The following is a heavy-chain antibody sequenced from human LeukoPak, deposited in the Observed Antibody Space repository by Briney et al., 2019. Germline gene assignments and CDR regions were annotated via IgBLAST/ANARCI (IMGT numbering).Heavy chain of an antibody. J-gene: IGHJ4*02. CDR2: IYHSGST. Sequence: PSETLSLTCTVSGYSISSGYYGGWIRQPPGKGLEWIGSIYHSGSTYYNPSLKSRVTISVDTSKNQFSLKLSSVTAADTAVYYCARTTPDFDYWGQGTLVTVSS. CDR3: ARTTPDFDY. D-gene: IGHD2-15*01. CDR1: GYSISSGYY. V-gene: IGHV4-38-2*02.